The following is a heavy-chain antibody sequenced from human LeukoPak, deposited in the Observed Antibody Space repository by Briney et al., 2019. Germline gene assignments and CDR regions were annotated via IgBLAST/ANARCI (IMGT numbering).Heavy chain of an antibody. CDR2: ISGDGGST. CDR1: GFTFDDYA. Sequence: GGSLRLSCAASGFTFDDYAMHWVRHAPGKGLEWVSLISGDGGSTYYADSVKGRFTISRDNSKNSLYLQMSSLRTEDTALYYCAKDASRGSSGYFSDAFDIWGQGTMVTVSS. D-gene: IGHD3-22*01. V-gene: IGHV3-43*02. CDR3: AKDASRGSSGYFSDAFDI. J-gene: IGHJ3*02.